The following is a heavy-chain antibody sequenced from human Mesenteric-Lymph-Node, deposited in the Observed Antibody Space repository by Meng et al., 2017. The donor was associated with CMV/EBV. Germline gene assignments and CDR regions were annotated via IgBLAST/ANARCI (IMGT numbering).Heavy chain of an antibody. J-gene: IGHJ4*02. CDR2: ISAYNGNT. V-gene: IGHV1-18*04. CDR1: GYTFTDYY. CDR3: ARGGQQPNRWYGY. D-gene: IGHD6-13*01. Sequence: SVKVSCKASGYTFTDYYMNWVRQAPGKGLEWMGWISAYNGNTNYTQKLQGRVTMTTDTSTSTAYMELSSLRSEDTAVYYCARGGQQPNRWYGYWGQGTLVTVSS.